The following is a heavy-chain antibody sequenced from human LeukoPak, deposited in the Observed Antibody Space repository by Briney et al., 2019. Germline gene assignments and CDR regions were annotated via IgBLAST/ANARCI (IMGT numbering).Heavy chain of an antibody. CDR1: GFTFSSYG. CDR2: ISYDGSNK. Sequence: GGSLRLSCAASGFTFSSYGMHWVRQAPGKGLEWVAVISYDGSNKYYADSVKGRFTISRDNPKNTLYLQMNSLRAEDTAVYYCAKDIYDYGDYVRRLNTDYWGQGTLVTVSS. D-gene: IGHD4-17*01. V-gene: IGHV3-30*18. CDR3: AKDIYDYGDYVRRLNTDY. J-gene: IGHJ4*02.